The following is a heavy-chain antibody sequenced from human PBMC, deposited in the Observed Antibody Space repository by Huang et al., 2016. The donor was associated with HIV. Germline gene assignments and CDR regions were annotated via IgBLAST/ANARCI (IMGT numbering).Heavy chain of an antibody. CDR1: GYDFRAQG. Sequence: VQLVQSGPDVWKPGASLKISCRASGYDFRAQGRTWVRQAPGQGLEWLGWISAHNGDTLYAQKVQSRMSLTANVSTNTGYLERWGLRYDDTALYYCARDSAITVTAYSDYWGPGTLVTVSS. CDR3: ARDSAITVTAYSDY. V-gene: IGHV1-18*01. J-gene: IGHJ4*02. CDR2: ISAHNGDT. D-gene: IGHD4-17*01.